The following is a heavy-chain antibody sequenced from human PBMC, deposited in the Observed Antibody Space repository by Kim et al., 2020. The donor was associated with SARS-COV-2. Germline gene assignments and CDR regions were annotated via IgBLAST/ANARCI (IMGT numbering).Heavy chain of an antibody. CDR1: GFSVSSHY. V-gene: IGHV3-53*01. CDR3: ARRQNYYDSSGSLYGLDL. D-gene: IGHD3-22*01. Sequence: GESLRLSCAASGFSVSSHYTSWVRQAPGKGLEWVSVIHSGTSTYYADSVKGRFTISRNNSKNTVYLQMNRLRVEDTAVYYCARRQNYYDSSGSLYGLDLWGQGTTVTVSS. J-gene: IGHJ6*02. CDR2: IHSGTST.